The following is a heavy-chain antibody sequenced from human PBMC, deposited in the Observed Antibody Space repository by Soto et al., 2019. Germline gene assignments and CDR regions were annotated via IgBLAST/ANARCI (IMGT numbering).Heavy chain of an antibody. CDR2: IYSGGTY. CDR1: GFSVSATKY. J-gene: IGHJ3*02. Sequence: EVQLVESGGGLVQPGGSLRLSCVASGFSVSATKYMNWLRQAPDKGLEWVSVIYSGGTYYCADSVKGRFTISRHDSKNTLYLQMDSLRPEDTAVYFCARANDLNAFDMWGQGTMVTVSS. CDR3: ARANDLNAFDM. V-gene: IGHV3-53*04.